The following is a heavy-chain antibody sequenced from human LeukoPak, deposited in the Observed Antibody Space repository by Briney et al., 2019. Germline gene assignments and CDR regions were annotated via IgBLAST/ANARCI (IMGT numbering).Heavy chain of an antibody. D-gene: IGHD3-3*01. V-gene: IGHV3-13*01. J-gene: IGHJ6*04. CDR2: IGRTDNS. Sequence: GGSLRLSCAAPGFTFTNYDFHWVRHAPGKGLEWVSTIGRTDNSYYPGSVKGRFTISREDAKNSLYLQMNNLRAGDTAVYYCARGPGSGAGLDVWGKGTTVTVSS. CDR3: ARGPGSGAGLDV. CDR1: GFTFTNYD.